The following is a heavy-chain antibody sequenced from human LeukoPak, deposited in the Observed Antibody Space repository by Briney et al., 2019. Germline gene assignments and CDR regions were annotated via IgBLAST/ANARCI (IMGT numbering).Heavy chain of an antibody. CDR2: ISYDGSNK. CDR1: GFTFSSYA. Sequence: GGSLRLSCAASGFTFSSYAMHWVRQAPGKGLEWVAVISYDGSNKYYADSVKGRFTISRDNSKNTLYLQMNSLRAEDTAVYYCAKGTLGELLDYWGQGTLVTVSS. D-gene: IGHD1-26*01. CDR3: AKGTLGELLDY. J-gene: IGHJ4*02. V-gene: IGHV3-30-3*01.